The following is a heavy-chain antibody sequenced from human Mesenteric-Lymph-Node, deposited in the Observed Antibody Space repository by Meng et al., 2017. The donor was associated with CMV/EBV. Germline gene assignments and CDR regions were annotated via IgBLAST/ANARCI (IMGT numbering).Heavy chain of an antibody. CDR3: ARGSDDFWSGNWFNP. CDR1: NGSISGYC. D-gene: IGHD3-3*01. CDR2: IASNGFT. V-gene: IGHV4-59*01. Sequence: SETLSLTCTLFNGSISGYCWSWIRQPSGKGLEWIGYIASNGFTNYNPYLKSPITISVDRSKNEFSLNLRSVTAVDTAVYYCARGSDDFWSGNWFNPWGQGTLVTVSS. J-gene: IGHJ5*02.